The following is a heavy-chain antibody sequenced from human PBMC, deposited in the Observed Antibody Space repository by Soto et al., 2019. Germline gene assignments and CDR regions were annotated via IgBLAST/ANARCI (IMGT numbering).Heavy chain of an antibody. V-gene: IGHV3-7*01. J-gene: IGHJ4*02. Sequence: ESGGGLVQPGGSLRLSCAASGFTLSDYWMTWVRQAPGKGLEWVANIRQDGIEKSYVDSVKGRFTISRDNAKNSLYLQMNSLSAEDTDVYYCARGWDYARYWGQGTLVTVSS. CDR3: ARGWDYARY. D-gene: IGHD4-17*01. CDR1: GFTLSDYW. CDR2: IRQDGIEK.